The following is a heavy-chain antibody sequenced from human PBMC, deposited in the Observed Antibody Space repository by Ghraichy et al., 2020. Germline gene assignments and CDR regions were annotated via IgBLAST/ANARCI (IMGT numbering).Heavy chain of an antibody. D-gene: IGHD4-17*01. Sequence: GGSLRLSCAASGFTFSDYYMSWIRQAPGKGLEWVSYISSSSSYTNYADSVKGRFTISRDNAKNSLYLQMNSLRAEDTAVYYCARDHRMTTVPKSWAYWGQGTLVTVSS. CDR1: GFTFSDYY. CDR3: ARDHRMTTVPKSWAY. J-gene: IGHJ4*02. CDR2: ISSSSSYT. V-gene: IGHV3-11*06.